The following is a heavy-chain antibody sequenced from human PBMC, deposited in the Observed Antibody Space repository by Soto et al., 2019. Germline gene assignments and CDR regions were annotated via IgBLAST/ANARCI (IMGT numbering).Heavy chain of an antibody. Sequence: PGGSLRLSCAASGFTFSSHWMHWVRQAPGKGQVWVSRISGDGSITSYADSVWGRFTISRDNAKNTLSLQMNSLRDEDTAVYYCARALDSSGYSDNSFDPWGQGTLVTVSS. CDR3: ARALDSSGYSDNSFDP. V-gene: IGHV3-74*01. CDR2: ISGDGSIT. CDR1: GFTFSSHW. J-gene: IGHJ5*02. D-gene: IGHD3-22*01.